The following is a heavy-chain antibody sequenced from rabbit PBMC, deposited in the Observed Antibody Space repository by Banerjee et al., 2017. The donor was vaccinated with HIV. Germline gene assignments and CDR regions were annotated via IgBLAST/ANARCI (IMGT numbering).Heavy chain of an antibody. J-gene: IGHJ4*01. CDR2: INTSSGNT. CDR3: ARGNDYAGDGYAL. Sequence: QEQLVESGGGLVQPEGSLTLTCTASGFSFSNKYVMCWVRQAPGKGLEWIACINTSSGNTVYASWAKGRFTISKTSSTTVTLQMTSLTAADTATYFCARGNDYAGDGYALWGPGTLVTVS. V-gene: IGHV1S45*01. CDR1: GFSFSNKYV. D-gene: IGHD3-3*01.